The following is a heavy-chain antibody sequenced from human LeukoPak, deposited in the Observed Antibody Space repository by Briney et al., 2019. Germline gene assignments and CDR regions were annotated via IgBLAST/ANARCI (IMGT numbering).Heavy chain of an antibody. J-gene: IGHJ4*02. Sequence: SVKVSCKASGGTFSSYAISWVRQAPGQGLEWMGGIIPIFGTANYAQKFQGRVTITADESASTAYMELSSLRSEDTAVYYCARGGPYYYGSGIDYWGQGTLVTVSS. CDR2: IIPIFGTA. CDR1: GGTFSSYA. CDR3: ARGGPYYYGSGIDY. D-gene: IGHD3-10*01. V-gene: IGHV1-69*13.